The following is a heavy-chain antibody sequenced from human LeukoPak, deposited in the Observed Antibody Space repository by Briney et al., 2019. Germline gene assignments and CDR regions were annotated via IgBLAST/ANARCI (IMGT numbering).Heavy chain of an antibody. CDR3: ATGAVAGTVDPYYYYGMDV. V-gene: IGHV1-24*01. CDR1: GYTLTELS. D-gene: IGHD6-19*01. CDR2: FDPEDGET. Sequence: GASVKVSCKVSGYTLTELSMHWVRQAPGKGLEWMGGFDPEDGETIYAQKFQGRVTMTEDTSTDTAYMELSSLRSEDTAVYYCATGAVAGTVDPYYYYGMDVWGQGTTVTVSS. J-gene: IGHJ6*02.